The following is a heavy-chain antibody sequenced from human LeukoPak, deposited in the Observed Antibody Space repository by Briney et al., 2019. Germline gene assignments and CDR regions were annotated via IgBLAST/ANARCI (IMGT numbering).Heavy chain of an antibody. V-gene: IGHV4-39*01. CDR2: IYYSGST. CDR3: ARLYYDSSGYYQICYFDY. CDR1: GGSISSSSYY. Sequence: SETLSLTCTVSGGSISSSSYYWGWIRQPPGKGLEWIGSIYYSGSTYCNPSLKSRVTISVDTSKNQFSLNLSSVTAADTAVYYCARLYYDSSGYYQICYFDYWGQGTLVTVSS. J-gene: IGHJ4*02. D-gene: IGHD3-22*01.